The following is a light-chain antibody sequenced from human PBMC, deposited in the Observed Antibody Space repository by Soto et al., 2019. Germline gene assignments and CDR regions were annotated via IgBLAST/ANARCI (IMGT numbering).Light chain of an antibody. Sequence: QSALTQPASVSGSPGQSITISCTGTSSDVGGYNYVSWYQQHPGKAPKLMIYEVSKRPSGVPDRFSGSKSVNTASLTVSGLQAEEEADYYCNSYAGSNNWVFGGGTKLTVL. CDR2: EVS. J-gene: IGLJ3*02. V-gene: IGLV2-8*01. CDR1: SSDVGGYNY. CDR3: NSYAGSNNWV.